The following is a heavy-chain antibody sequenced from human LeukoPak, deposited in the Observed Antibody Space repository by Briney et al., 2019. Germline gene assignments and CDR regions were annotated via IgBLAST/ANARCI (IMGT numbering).Heavy chain of an antibody. J-gene: IGHJ4*02. CDR3: ARQVGGSFDY. CDR1: GYTFTVYY. Sequence: GASVKVSFKASGYTFTVYYMHWVRQAPGQGLEWMGWINPNNSDTIYAQKFQGRVTMTRVTSLSTGYMDLSSLRSDDTAVYYCARQVGGSFDYWGQGTLVTVSS. D-gene: IGHD3-10*01. CDR2: INPNNSDT. V-gene: IGHV1-2*02.